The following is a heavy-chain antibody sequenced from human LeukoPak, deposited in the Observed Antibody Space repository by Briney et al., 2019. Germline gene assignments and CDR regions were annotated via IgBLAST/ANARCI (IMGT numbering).Heavy chain of an antibody. V-gene: IGHV3-9*03. CDR1: GFTFHDYA. D-gene: IGHD4-17*01. Sequence: GRSLRLSCAASGFTFHDYAMHWVRQAPGKGLEWVSGISWNSGNIVYADFVKGRFTISRDNAKNSLYLQMDSLRAEDMASYYCAKGQTIITMTTFDYWGQGTLVTVSS. CDR3: AKGQTIITMTTFDY. CDR2: ISWNSGNI. J-gene: IGHJ4*02.